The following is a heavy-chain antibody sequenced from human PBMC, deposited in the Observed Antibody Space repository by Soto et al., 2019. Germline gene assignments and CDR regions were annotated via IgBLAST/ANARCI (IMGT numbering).Heavy chain of an antibody. V-gene: IGHV4-59*12. Sequence: PSETLSLTCTVSGGSISSYYWSWVRQPPGKGLEWIGDIYYSGSTNYNPSLKSRVTISVDTSKNQFSLKLSSVTAADTAVYYCARVYYYGSGSYFPPKYSYYYYGMDVWGQATTVTVSS. J-gene: IGHJ6*02. D-gene: IGHD3-10*01. CDR1: GGSISSYY. CDR2: IYYSGST. CDR3: ARVYYYGSGSYFPPKYSYYYYGMDV.